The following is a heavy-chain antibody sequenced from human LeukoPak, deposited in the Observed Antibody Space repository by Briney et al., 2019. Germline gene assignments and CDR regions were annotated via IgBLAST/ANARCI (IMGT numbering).Heavy chain of an antibody. J-gene: IGHJ4*02. V-gene: IGHV4-34*01. CDR3: ARFNRVVTAIRRGYYFDY. CDR1: GGSFSGYY. CDR2: INHSGST. Sequence: PSETLSLTCAVYGGSFSGYYWSWIRQPPGKGLEWIGEINHSGSTNYNPSLKSRVTISVDTSKNQFSLKLSSVTAADTAVYYCARFNRVVTAIRRGYYFDYWGQGTLVTVSS. D-gene: IGHD2-21*02.